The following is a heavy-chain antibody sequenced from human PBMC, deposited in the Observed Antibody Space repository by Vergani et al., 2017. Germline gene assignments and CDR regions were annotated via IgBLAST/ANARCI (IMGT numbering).Heavy chain of an antibody. J-gene: IGHJ5*02. V-gene: IGHV4-34*01. D-gene: IGHD3-3*01. Sequence: QVQLQQWGAGLLKPSETLSLTCAVYGGSFSGYYWSWIRQPPGKGLEWIGEINHSGSTNYNPSLKSPVTISVDTSKNQFSLKLSSVTAADTAVYYCARGLVVTIFGVVIIGSWFDPWGQGTLVTVSS. CDR1: GGSFSGYY. CDR3: ARGLVVTIFGVVIIGSWFDP. CDR2: INHSGST.